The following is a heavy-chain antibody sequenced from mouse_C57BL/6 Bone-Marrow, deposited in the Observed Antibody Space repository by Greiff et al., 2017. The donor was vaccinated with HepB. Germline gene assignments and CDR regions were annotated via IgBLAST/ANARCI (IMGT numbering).Heavy chain of an antibody. V-gene: IGHV2-6*01. Sequence: VQRVESGPGLVAPSQRLSITCTVSGFSLTSYGVDWVRQSPGKGLEWLGVIWGVGGTNYNSALKSRLSISKDNSKSQVFLKMNSLQTDDTAMYYCASERYAMDYWGQGTSVTVSS. CDR3: ASERYAMDY. CDR2: IWGVGGT. J-gene: IGHJ4*01. CDR1: GFSLTSYG.